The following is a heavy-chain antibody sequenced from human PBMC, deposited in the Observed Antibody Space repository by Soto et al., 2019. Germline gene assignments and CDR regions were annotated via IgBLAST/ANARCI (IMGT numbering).Heavy chain of an antibody. Sequence: ASVKVSCKASGYAKTSYAMHWVHQANGQRLEWMGWINAGNGNTKYSQKFQGRVTITRDTSASTAYMELSSLRSEDTAVYYCARERGVPLFWSRDDYWGQGTLVPVSS. V-gene: IGHV1-3*01. CDR3: ARERGVPLFWSRDDY. J-gene: IGHJ4*02. D-gene: IGHD3-3*01. CDR1: GYAKTSYA. CDR2: INAGNGNT.